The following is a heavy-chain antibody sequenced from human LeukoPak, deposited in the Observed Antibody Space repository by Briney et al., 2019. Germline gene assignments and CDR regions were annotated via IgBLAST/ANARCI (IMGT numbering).Heavy chain of an antibody. D-gene: IGHD2-2*01. CDR2: IIPIFGTA. CDR1: GGTLSSYA. V-gene: IGHV1-69*13. CDR3: ARVAFCSSTSCLGPPPRGNWFDP. J-gene: IGHJ5*02. Sequence: ASVKVSCKASGGTLSSYAISWVRQAPGQGLEWMGGIIPIFGTANYAQKFQGRVTTTADESTSTAYMELSSLRSEDTAVYYCARVAFCSSTSCLGPPPRGNWFDPWGQGTLVTVSS.